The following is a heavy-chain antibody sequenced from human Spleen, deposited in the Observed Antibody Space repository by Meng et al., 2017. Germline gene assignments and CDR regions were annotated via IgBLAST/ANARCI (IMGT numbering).Heavy chain of an antibody. CDR2: INHSGST. CDR3: ARGGDIVATITLDY. CDR1: GGSFSDYY. D-gene: IGHD5-12*01. J-gene: IGHJ4*02. Sequence: QVPLQPWGAGLLKPSETLSLTCVVSGGSFSDYYWSWIRQPPGKGLEWIGEINHSGSTNYNPSLESRATISVDTSQNNLSLKLSSVTAADSAVYYCARGGDIVATITLDYWGQGTLVTVSS. V-gene: IGHV4-34*01.